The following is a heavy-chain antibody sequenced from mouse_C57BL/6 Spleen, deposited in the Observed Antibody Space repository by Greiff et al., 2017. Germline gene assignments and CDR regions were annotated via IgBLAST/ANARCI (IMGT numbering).Heavy chain of an antibody. CDR2: ISDGGSYT. Sequence: EVQVVESGGGLVKPGGSLKLSCAASGFTFSSYAMSWVRQTPEKRLEWVATISDGGSYTYYPDNVKGRFTISRDNAKNNLYLQMSHLKSEDTAMYYCARDYDYDAGFAYWGQGTLVTVSA. D-gene: IGHD2-4*01. CDR3: ARDYDYDAGFAY. V-gene: IGHV5-4*01. CDR1: GFTFSSYA. J-gene: IGHJ3*01.